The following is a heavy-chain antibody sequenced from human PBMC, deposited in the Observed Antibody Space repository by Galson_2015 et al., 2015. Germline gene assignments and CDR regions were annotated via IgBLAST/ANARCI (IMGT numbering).Heavy chain of an antibody. CDR3: ARDFLRMASGYYSVAFDI. CDR2: ISYDGSNK. CDR1: GFTFSSYA. J-gene: IGHJ3*02. Sequence: SLRLSCAASGFTFSSYAMHWVRQAPGKGLEWVAVISYDGSNKYYADSVKGRFTISRDNSKNTLYLQMNSLRAEDTAVYYCARDFLRMASGYYSVAFDIWGQGTMVTVSS. D-gene: IGHD3-22*01. V-gene: IGHV3-30-3*01.